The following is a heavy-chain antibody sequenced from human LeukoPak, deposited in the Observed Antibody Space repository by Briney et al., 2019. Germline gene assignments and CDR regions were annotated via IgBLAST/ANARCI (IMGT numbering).Heavy chain of an antibody. CDR1: GFTFSTYA. D-gene: IGHD3-3*01. J-gene: IGHJ4*02. CDR3: AKVNDFWSGYCDY. CDR2: ISGSGGST. Sequence: PGGSLRLSCAASGFTFSTYAINWVRQAPGQGLEWVSSISGSGGSTYYADSVKGRFTISRDNSKNTLYLQMNSLRAEDTAVYYCAKVNDFWSGYCDYWGQGTLVTVSS. V-gene: IGHV3-23*01.